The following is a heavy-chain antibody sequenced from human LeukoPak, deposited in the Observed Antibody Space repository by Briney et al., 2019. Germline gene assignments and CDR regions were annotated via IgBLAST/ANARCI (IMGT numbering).Heavy chain of an antibody. V-gene: IGHV3-33*01. D-gene: IGHD3-10*01. J-gene: IGHJ4*02. Sequence: GGSLRLYCAASGFTSSSYGMHWDRQAPGKGLEWVAVIWYDGSNKYYADSVKGRFTISRDNSKNTLYLQMNSLRAEDTAVYYCARDRRITMVRGALDYWGQGTLVTVSS. CDR3: ARDRRITMVRGALDY. CDR2: IWYDGSNK. CDR1: GFTSSSYG.